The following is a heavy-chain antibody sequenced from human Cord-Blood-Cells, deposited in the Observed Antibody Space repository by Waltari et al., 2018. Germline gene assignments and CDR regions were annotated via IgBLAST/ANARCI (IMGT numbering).Heavy chain of an antibody. CDR3: AKEDYGMDV. CDR2: ISWNSGSI. Sequence: VSGISWNSGSIGYADSVKGRFTISRDNAKNSLYLQMNSLRAEDTALYYCAKEDYGMDVWGQGTTVTISS. J-gene: IGHJ6*02. V-gene: IGHV3-9*01.